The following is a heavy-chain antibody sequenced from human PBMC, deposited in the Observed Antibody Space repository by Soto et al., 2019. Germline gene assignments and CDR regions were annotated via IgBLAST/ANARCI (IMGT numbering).Heavy chain of an antibody. D-gene: IGHD4-17*01. J-gene: IGHJ6*02. CDR2: ISAYNGNT. V-gene: IGHV1-18*01. CDR1: GYTFTSYG. Sequence: ASVKVSCKASGYTFTSYGISWVRQAPGQGLEWMGWISAYNGNTNYAQKLQGRATMTTDTSTSTAYMELRSLRSDDTAVYYCARDDYGDDYYYYGMDVWGQGTTVTVSS. CDR3: ARDDYGDDYYYYGMDV.